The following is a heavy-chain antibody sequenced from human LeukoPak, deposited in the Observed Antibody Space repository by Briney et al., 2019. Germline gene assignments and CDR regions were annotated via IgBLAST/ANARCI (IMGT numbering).Heavy chain of an antibody. CDR2: ISYDGSNK. Sequence: GRSLRLSCAASGFTFSSYAMHWVRHAPGKGLEWVAVISYDGSNKYYADSVKGRFTISRDNSKNALHQQMNSLRAEDTAVYYCARERRYDYGDYSRSLGGRETLVTV. CDR3: ARERRYDYGDYSRSL. J-gene: IGHJ4*02. D-gene: IGHD4-17*01. CDR1: GFTFSSYA. V-gene: IGHV3-30-3*01.